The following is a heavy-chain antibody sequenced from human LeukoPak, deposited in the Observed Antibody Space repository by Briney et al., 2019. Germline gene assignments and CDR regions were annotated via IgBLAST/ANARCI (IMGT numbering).Heavy chain of an antibody. CDR2: ISGNAGTT. J-gene: IGHJ4*02. CDR1: GFTFITYA. Sequence: PRPSLRLSCAASGFTFITYAMTSARQAPGNGLEWVSAISGNAGTTPFPASVKRRFTISRDNSNYSLYLQMNSLRAQDTAVYYCAKGRVPGAVSGFDYWGQGTLVTVSS. D-gene: IGHD2-2*01. CDR3: AKGRVPGAVSGFDY. V-gene: IGHV3-23*01.